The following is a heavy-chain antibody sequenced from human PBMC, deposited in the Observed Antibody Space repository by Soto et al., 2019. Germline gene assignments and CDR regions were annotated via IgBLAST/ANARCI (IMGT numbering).Heavy chain of an antibody. CDR2: ISGSGGST. Sequence: QTGGSLRLSCAASGFTFSSYARSWVRQAPGKGLEWVSAISGSGGSTYYADSVKGRFTISRDNSKNTLYLQMNSLRAEDTAVYYCARGVGADYYYYGMDVWGQGTTVTVS. J-gene: IGHJ6*02. CDR1: GFTFSSYA. D-gene: IGHD3-10*01. CDR3: ARGVGADYYYYGMDV. V-gene: IGHV3-23*01.